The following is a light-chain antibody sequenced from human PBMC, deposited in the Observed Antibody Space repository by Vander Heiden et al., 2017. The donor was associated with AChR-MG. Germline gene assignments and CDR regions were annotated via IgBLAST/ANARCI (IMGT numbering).Light chain of an antibody. Sequence: QSALTQPASVSGSPGQSITISCTGTSSDIGGYNYVSWYQQHPGKAPNLVIFAVFERPSGVSNRFSGSKSGNTASLSISGRQAEDEADYYCSSYTSRSTLIFGGGTKLTVL. CDR1: SSDIGGYNY. V-gene: IGLV2-14*03. CDR3: SSYTSRSTLI. J-gene: IGLJ2*01. CDR2: AVF.